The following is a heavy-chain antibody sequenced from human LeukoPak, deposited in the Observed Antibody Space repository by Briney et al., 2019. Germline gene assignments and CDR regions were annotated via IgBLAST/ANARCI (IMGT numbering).Heavy chain of an antibody. Sequence: KPSETLSHTCTVSGGSISSYYWSWIRQPPGKGLEWIGYIYYSGSTNYNPSLKSRVTISVDTSKNQFSLKLSSVTAADTAVYYCARVPTVTPQVWFDPWGQGTLVTVSS. J-gene: IGHJ5*02. D-gene: IGHD4-17*01. V-gene: IGHV4-59*01. CDR3: ARVPTVTPQVWFDP. CDR1: GGSISSYY. CDR2: IYYSGST.